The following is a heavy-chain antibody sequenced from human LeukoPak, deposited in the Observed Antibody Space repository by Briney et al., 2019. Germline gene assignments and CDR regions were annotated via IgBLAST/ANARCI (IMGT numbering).Heavy chain of an antibody. J-gene: IGHJ4*02. Sequence: GGSLRLSCAASGFTFRSYAIHWVRQAPGKGLEWVAVDGNNNYYRDSVKGRFTISRDNSKNTAYLQMNSLRAEDTAMYFCAREAYSAYDVGFEDWGQGTLVTVSS. CDR1: GFTFRSYA. CDR2: DGNNN. CDR3: AREAYSAYDVGFED. V-gene: IGHV3-30-3*01. D-gene: IGHD5-12*01.